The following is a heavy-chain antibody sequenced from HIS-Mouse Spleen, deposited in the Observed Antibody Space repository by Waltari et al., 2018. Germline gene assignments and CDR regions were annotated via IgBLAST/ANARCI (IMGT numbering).Heavy chain of an antibody. D-gene: IGHD3-16*02. CDR2: IYYSGST. V-gene: IGHV4-39*05. Sequence: QLQLQESGPGLVKPSETPSPTCTVSGGPISSRSYYWGWIRQPPGKGLEWIGSIYYSGSTSYNPSLKSRVTISVDTSKNQFSLKLSSVTAADTAVYYCAHRNFQHWGQGTLVTVSS. J-gene: IGHJ1*01. CDR1: GGPISSRSYY. CDR3: AHRNFQH.